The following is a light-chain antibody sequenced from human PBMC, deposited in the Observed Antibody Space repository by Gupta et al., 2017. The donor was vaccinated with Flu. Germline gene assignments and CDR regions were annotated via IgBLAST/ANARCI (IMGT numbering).Light chain of an antibody. V-gene: IGKV3-20*01. CDR2: GAS. CDR3: QPYGSSRT. J-gene: IGKJ1*01. Sequence: EIVFTQSPGPLSLSPGGRAALSCRASQSLSGSQLAWYQQKPGQAPRLLIYGASRRATGIPDRFSGSGSGTDFILTISRLEPEDFAVYYCQPYGSSRTFGQGTKVEIK. CDR1: QSLSGSQ.